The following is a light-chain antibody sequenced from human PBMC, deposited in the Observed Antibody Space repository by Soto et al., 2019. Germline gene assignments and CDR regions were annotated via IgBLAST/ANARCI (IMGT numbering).Light chain of an antibody. CDR2: AAS. V-gene: IGKV1D-12*01. CDR1: QDISSW. Sequence: DIQMTQSPSSVFASVGDRVIISCRASQDISSWLAWYQQKPGAAPKLLIYAASRLQSGVPSRFSGSASGTDFTLTISNLQPEDFATYYCQQADSLPLTFGEGTKVEIK. J-gene: IGKJ4*01. CDR3: QQADSLPLT.